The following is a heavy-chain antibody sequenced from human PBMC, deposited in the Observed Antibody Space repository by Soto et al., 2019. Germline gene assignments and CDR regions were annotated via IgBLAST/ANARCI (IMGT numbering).Heavy chain of an antibody. CDR3: ARTLSPVYGFDY. CDR2: VYYTGSP. V-gene: IGHV4-59*01. D-gene: IGHD2-8*01. J-gene: IGHJ4*02. Sequence: QVRLQESGPQVGKPSETLSLTCTVPGGSIIGYYGNWIRQTPGKGLEWIGCVYYTGSPNYSPFLKSRLTISLDTSKNQFSLHLTSVTAADTAVYYCARTLSPVYGFDYWGQGTLATVSS. CDR1: GGSIIGYY.